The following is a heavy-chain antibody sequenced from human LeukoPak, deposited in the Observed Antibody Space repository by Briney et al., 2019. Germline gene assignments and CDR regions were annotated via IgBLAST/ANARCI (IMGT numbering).Heavy chain of an antibody. CDR1: GFTFSSYD. J-gene: IGHJ4*02. Sequence: GGSLRLSCAASGFTFSSYDMHWVRQVTGKGLEWVSAIGTADDTYYAGSVKGRFTISRDNAKNTLYLQMNSLRAEDTAVYYCARDTPNYYGSGSYYRGFDYWGQGTLVTVSS. CDR2: IGTADDT. CDR3: ARDTPNYYGSGSYYRGFDY. V-gene: IGHV3-13*01. D-gene: IGHD3-10*01.